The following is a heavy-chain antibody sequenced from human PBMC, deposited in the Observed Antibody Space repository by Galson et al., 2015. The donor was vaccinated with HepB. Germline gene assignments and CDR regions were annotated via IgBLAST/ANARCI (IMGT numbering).Heavy chain of an antibody. D-gene: IGHD6-13*01. V-gene: IGHV3-72*01. CDR3: ARAYSSSWSGAYFDY. CDR2: SRDRASRYTT. CDR1: GFTFSDHY. Sequence: SLRLSCAASGFTFSDHYMDWVRQAPGKGLEWVGRSRDRASRYTTEYAASVKGRFTISRDDSKNSLYLQMNSLKNEDTAVYYCARAYSSSWSGAYFDYWGQGSLVTVSS. J-gene: IGHJ4*02.